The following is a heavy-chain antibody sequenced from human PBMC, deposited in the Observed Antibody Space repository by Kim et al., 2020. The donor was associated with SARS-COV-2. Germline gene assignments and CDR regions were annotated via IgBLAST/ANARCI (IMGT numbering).Heavy chain of an antibody. J-gene: IGHJ4*02. CDR1: GYTFTGYY. V-gene: IGHV1-2*06. D-gene: IGHD2-2*01. CDR3: ARQSDCSSTNCYVY. CDR2: IDPNSGGT. Sequence: ASVKVSCKASGYTFTGYYIHWVRQAPGQGLEWMGRIDPNSGGTNYAQKFQGRVTMTRDTSISTAYMELSRLRSDDTAVYYCARQSDCSSTNCYVYWGQGTLVTVSS.